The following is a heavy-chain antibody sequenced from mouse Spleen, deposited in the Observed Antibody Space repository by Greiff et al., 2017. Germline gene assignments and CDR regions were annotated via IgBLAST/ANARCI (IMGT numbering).Heavy chain of an antibody. J-gene: IGHJ4*01. Sequence: QVQLQQPGAELVRPGTSVKLSCKASGYTFTSSWMHWAKQRPGQGLEWIGEIHPNSGNTNYNEKFKGKATLTVDTSSSTAYVDLSSLTSEDSAVYYCARFGYYGNYVGYAMDYWGQGTSVTVSS. V-gene: IGHV1S130*01. CDR3: ARFGYYGNYVGYAMDY. CDR1: GYTFTSSW. D-gene: IGHD2-1*01. CDR2: IHPNSGNT.